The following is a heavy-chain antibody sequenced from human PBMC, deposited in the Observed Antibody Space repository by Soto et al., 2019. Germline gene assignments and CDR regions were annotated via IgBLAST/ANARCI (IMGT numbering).Heavy chain of an antibody. D-gene: IGHD3-3*01. V-gene: IGHV3-23*01. CDR3: AKGVYDFWSGYYIGY. Sequence: GGSLRLSCAASGFTFSSYAMSWVHQAPGKGLEWVSAISGSGGSTYYADSVKGRFTISRDNSKNTLYLQMNSLRAEDTAVYYCAKGVYDFWSGYYIGYWGQGTLVTVSS. CDR1: GFTFSSYA. J-gene: IGHJ4*02. CDR2: ISGSGGST.